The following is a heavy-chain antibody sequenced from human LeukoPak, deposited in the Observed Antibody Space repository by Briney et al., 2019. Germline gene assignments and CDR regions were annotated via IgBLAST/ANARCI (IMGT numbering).Heavy chain of an antibody. V-gene: IGHV3-7*01. D-gene: IGHD6-19*01. CDR1: GFTFSSYS. Sequence: GGSLRLSCAASGFTFSSYSMGWVRQAAGKGLERVAYIKRDGSENKYVDSVKGRFAISRDNAENSLYLQMNSLRTEDTAVYYCARYSSGWYFDCWGQGTLVTVSS. J-gene: IGHJ4*02. CDR2: IKRDGSEN. CDR3: ARYSSGWYFDC.